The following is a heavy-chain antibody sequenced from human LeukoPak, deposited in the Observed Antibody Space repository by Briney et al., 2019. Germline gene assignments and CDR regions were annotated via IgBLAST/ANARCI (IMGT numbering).Heavy chain of an antibody. CDR1: GFTFSSYS. D-gene: IGHD5-24*01. Sequence: PAGSLRLSCAASGFTFSSYSMNWVRQAPGKGLEWVSSISSSSSYIYYADSVKGRFTISRDNAKNSLYLQMNSLRAEDTAVYYCARDSLGMATATDYWGQGTLVTVSS. CDR2: ISSSSSYI. J-gene: IGHJ4*02. V-gene: IGHV3-21*01. CDR3: ARDSLGMATATDY.